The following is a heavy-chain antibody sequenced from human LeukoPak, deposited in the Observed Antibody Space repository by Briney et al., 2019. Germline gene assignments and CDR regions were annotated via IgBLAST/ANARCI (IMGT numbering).Heavy chain of an antibody. CDR3: ARPVSAWFGPPRRAYYYYYMDV. D-gene: IGHD3-10*01. V-gene: IGHV4-39*01. Sequence: NPSETLSLTCTVSGGSISSSSYYWGWIRQPPGKGLEWIGSIYCSGSTYYNPSLKSRVTISVDTSKNQFSLKLSSVTAADTAVYYCARPVSAWFGPPRRAYYYYYMDVWGKGPRSPSP. J-gene: IGHJ6*03. CDR2: IYCSGST. CDR1: GGSISSSSYY.